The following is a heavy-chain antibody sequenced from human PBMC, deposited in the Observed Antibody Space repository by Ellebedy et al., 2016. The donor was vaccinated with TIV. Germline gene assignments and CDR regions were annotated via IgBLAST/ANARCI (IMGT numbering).Heavy chain of an antibody. CDR2: ISGSGGGA. V-gene: IGHV3-23*01. CDR3: AKGTGPYLFHFDY. D-gene: IGHD2-2*02. J-gene: IGHJ4*02. CDR1: GFTFSNYA. Sequence: GGSLRLSCAASGFTFSNYAMTWVRQAPGKGLEWVSVISGSGGGADYADSAKGRFTISRDNSKNTLYLQMNSLRPEDTAVYYCAKGTGPYLFHFDYWGQGTLVTVSS.